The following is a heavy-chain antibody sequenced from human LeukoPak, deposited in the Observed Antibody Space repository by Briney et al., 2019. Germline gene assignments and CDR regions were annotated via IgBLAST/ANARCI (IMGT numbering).Heavy chain of an antibody. V-gene: IGHV4-59*12. D-gene: IGHD5-12*01. Sequence: KASETLPLTCTVSGGSISSYYWSWIRQPPGKGLEWIGYIYDSGSTKYNPSLKSRLTISVDTSKNQFSLKLSSVTAADTAIYYCARAGERGYNGYDDAFDIWGQGTMVTVSS. CDR1: GGSISSYY. CDR3: ARAGERGYNGYDDAFDI. J-gene: IGHJ3*02. CDR2: IYDSGST.